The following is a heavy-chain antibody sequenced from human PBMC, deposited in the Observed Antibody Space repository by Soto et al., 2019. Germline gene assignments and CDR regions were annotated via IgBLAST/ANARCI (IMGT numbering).Heavy chain of an antibody. Sequence: SETLSLTCSLSGGSISSGCYFFSWIRHPPGKGLGWIGNIYYIGDSYYNPSLKRRLFISIDTSKNQFSLKVGCVTAADTAVYYCARSSLYGMDVWGKGSRAAVSS. CDR1: GGSISSGCYF. CDR3: ARSSLYGMDV. V-gene: IGHV4-30-4*01. J-gene: IGHJ6*04. D-gene: IGHD1-1*01. CDR2: IYYIGDS.